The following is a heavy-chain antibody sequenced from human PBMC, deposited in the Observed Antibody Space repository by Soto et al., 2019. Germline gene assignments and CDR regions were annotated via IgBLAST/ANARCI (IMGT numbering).Heavy chain of an antibody. CDR1: GGSIISRSYY. Sequence: SEPLSVTGTVVGGSIISRSYYWGRIRQLPGKGLEWIGSIYYSGSTYYNPSLKSRVTISVDTSKNQFSLKLSSLRSEDTAVYYCARGSDAESVMVTFDYCGQGTLVTVYS. D-gene: IGHD5-18*01. J-gene: IGHJ4*02. CDR2: IYYSGST. CDR3: ARGSDAESVMVTFDY. V-gene: IGHV4-39*07.